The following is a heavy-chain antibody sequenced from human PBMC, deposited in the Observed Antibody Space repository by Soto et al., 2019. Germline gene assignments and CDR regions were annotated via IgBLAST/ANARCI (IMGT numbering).Heavy chain of an antibody. CDR1: GYSFNMYG. CDR3: ARLSRGYQPLSPRAYIYTMDV. V-gene: IGHV1-18*01. CDR2: FSAYSNST. J-gene: IGHJ6*02. D-gene: IGHD2-2*01. Sequence: QVQLVQSGGELKKPGASVKVSCKASGYSFNMYGITWVRQAPGQGLEWMGWFSAYSNSTNFAQKFQGRVTMTTDRSTSTGYMELRSLRSADTAVYFCARLSRGYQPLSPRAYIYTMDVWGQGTTVTVSS.